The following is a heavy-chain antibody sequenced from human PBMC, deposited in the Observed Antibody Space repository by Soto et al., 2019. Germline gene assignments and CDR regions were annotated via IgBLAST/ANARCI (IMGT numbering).Heavy chain of an antibody. CDR3: ARRTKIAAAGYYYYGMDV. J-gene: IGHJ6*02. CDR1: GYTSTGYY. Sequence: ASVKVSCKASGYTSTGYYMHWVRQAPGQGLEWMGWINPNSGGTNYAQKFQGRVTMTRDTSISTAYMEPSRLRSDDTAVYYCARRTKIAAAGYYYYGMDVWGQGTTVTVSS. D-gene: IGHD6-13*01. V-gene: IGHV1-2*02. CDR2: INPNSGGT.